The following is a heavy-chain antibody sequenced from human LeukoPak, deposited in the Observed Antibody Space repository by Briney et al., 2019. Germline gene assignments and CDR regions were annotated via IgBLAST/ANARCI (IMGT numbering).Heavy chain of an antibody. CDR1: GGSISSSGYD. CDR3: AIGGQLWFKPFDY. V-gene: IGHV4-39*01. J-gene: IGHJ4*02. Sequence: SETLSLTCTVSGGSISSSGYDWAWIRQPPGKGLEWIGTIYSNGRTSYNPSLKSRVTIFLDTSKNQFSLKLSSVTAADTAVYYCAIGGQLWFKPFDYWGQGTLVTVSS. CDR2: IYSNGRT. D-gene: IGHD5-18*01.